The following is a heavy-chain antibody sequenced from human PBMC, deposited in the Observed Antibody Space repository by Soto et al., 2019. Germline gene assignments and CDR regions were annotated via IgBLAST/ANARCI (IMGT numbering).Heavy chain of an antibody. CDR3: EKGQRASIRLYVMAV. CDR1: GDSISSSY. CDR2: IYYSGST. Sequence: SVTLSLTCTVSGDSISSSYWSWILQSPGKGLEWIGYIYYSGSTNYNASLKSRVTISRDNSKNTLYLQMNSLRAEDTAVNYCEKGQRASIRLYVMAVWGQGTTVTVSS. D-gene: IGHD3-16*01. V-gene: IGHV4-59*12. J-gene: IGHJ6*02.